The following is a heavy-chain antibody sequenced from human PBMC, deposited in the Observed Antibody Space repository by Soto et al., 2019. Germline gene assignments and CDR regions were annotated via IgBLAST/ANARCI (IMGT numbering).Heavy chain of an antibody. CDR1: GFTFSSYG. CDR3: AKDIRWFGLGDAFDI. D-gene: IGHD3-10*01. CDR2: ISYDGSNK. J-gene: IGHJ3*02. V-gene: IGHV3-30*18. Sequence: GGSLRLSCAASGFTFSSYGMHWVRQAPGKGLEWVAVISYDGSNKYYADSVKGRFTISRDNSKNTLYLQMNSLRADDTAVYYCAKDIRWFGLGDAFDIWGQGTMVTVSS.